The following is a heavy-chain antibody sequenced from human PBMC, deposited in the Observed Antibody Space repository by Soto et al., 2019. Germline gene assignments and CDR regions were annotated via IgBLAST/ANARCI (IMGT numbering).Heavy chain of an antibody. J-gene: IGHJ3*02. CDR1: GFIFSTYG. CDR3: ARETNGGSFDI. D-gene: IGHD2-8*01. V-gene: IGHV3-33*01. CDR2: IWYDGTNE. Sequence: QVQLVESGGGVVQSGRSLRLSCEASGFIFSTYGMHWVRQAQGKGLEWVALIWYDGTNEHYADSVKGRFTISKDNSKNTLHLEMSGLRVEDTAVYYCARETNGGSFDIWGQGTMVTVSS.